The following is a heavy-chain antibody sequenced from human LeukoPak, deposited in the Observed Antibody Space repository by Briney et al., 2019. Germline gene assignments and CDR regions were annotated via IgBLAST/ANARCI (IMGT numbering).Heavy chain of an antibody. V-gene: IGHV3-74*01. Sequence: GGSLRLSCAASGFTFSAIPMTWVRQAPGKGLVWVSRINSDGSSTSYADSVKGRFTISRDNAKNTLYLQMNSLRAEDTAVYYCAREGYDFWSGYDYYYGMDVWGQGTTVTVSS. D-gene: IGHD3-3*01. CDR1: GFTFSAIP. CDR2: INSDGSST. CDR3: AREGYDFWSGYDYYYGMDV. J-gene: IGHJ6*02.